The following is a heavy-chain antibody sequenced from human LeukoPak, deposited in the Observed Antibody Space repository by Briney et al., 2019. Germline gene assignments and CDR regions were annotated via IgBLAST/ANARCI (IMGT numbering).Heavy chain of an antibody. CDR1: GGSISSSSYY. J-gene: IGHJ4*02. CDR2: IFYCGIT. Sequence: SETLSLTCTVSGGSISSSSYYWGWIRQPPGKGLEWIGSIFYCGITYYSPSLKSRVTISVDTSKNQFSLKLSSVTAADTAVYYCARHRLLWFGELSLWGQGTLVTVSS. V-gene: IGHV4-39*01. CDR3: ARHRLLWFGELSL. D-gene: IGHD3-10*01.